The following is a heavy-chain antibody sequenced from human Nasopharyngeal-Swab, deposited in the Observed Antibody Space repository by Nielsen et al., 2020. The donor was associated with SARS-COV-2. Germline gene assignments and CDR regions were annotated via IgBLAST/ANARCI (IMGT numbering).Heavy chain of an antibody. D-gene: IGHD3-3*01. J-gene: IGHJ5*02. V-gene: IGHV4-59*01. CDR2: IYYSGCA. Sequence: WIRQPPGKGLEWIGYIYYSGCANYNLSLKSRVTISVDTSKNQFSLKLNSVTAADTAVYYCAKYAHYDFLSGYHLGWFDPWGQGTLVTVSS. CDR3: AKYAHYDFLSGYHLGWFDP.